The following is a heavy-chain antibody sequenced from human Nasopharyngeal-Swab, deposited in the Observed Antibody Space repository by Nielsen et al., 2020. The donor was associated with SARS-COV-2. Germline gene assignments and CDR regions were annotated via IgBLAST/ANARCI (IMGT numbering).Heavy chain of an antibody. V-gene: IGHV4-39*02. CDR2: IYYRGST. J-gene: IGHJ6*02. CDR3: ARESVLRYFDWEYYYYGMDV. Sequence: WIRQPPGKGLEWIGSIYYRGSTYYNPSLKSRVTISVDTSKNQFSLKLSSVTAADTAVYYCARESVLRYFDWEYYYYGMDVWGQGTTVTVSS. D-gene: IGHD3-9*01.